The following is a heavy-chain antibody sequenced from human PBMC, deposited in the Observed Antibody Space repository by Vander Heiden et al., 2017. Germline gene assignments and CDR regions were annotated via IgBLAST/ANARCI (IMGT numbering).Heavy chain of an antibody. V-gene: IGHV3-11*01. CDR3: ASTIAAAGNYYYYGMDV. CDR1: GFTCSAYY. Sequence: VQLVESGGGWVKPGGSLSICCAASGFTCSAYYMSWIRQAPGKGLEWVSYISSSGSTIYYADSVKGRFTISRDNAKNSLYLQMNSLRAEDTAVYYCASTIAAAGNYYYYGMDVWGQGTTVTVSS. CDR2: ISSSGSTI. D-gene: IGHD6-13*01. J-gene: IGHJ6*02.